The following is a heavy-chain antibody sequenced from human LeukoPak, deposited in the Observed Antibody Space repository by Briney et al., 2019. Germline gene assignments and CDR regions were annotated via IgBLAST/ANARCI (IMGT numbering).Heavy chain of an antibody. CDR1: GFTFSSYW. D-gene: IGHD6-19*01. CDR2: IKQDGSEK. J-gene: IGHJ5*02. V-gene: IGHV3-7*03. CDR3: ARDKGMYSSGWYGFFDP. Sequence: GGSLRLSCAASGFTFSSYWMSWVRQAPGKGLEWVANIKQDGSEKYYVDSVKGRFTISRDNAKNSLYLQMNSLRAEDTAVYYCARDKGMYSSGWYGFFDPWGQGTLVTVSS.